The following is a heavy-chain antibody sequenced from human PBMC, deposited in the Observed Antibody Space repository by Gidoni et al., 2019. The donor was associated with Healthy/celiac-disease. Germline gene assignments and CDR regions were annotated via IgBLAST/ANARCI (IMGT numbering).Heavy chain of an antibody. CDR3: ARALLPARGYCSGGSCYGGNWFDP. CDR2: IYYSGST. D-gene: IGHD2-15*01. V-gene: IGHV4-30-4*01. Sequence: QVQLQESGPGLVKPSQTLSLTCTVSGGSIRSGDYYWSWIRQPPGKGLEWIGYIYYSGSTYYNPSLKSRVTISVDTSKNQFSLKLSSVTAADTAVYYCARALLPARGYCSGGSCYGGNWFDPWGQGTLVTVSS. CDR1: GGSIRSGDYY. J-gene: IGHJ5*02.